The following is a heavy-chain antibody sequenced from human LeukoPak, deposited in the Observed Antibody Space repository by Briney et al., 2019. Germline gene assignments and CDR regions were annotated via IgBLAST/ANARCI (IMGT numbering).Heavy chain of an antibody. V-gene: IGHV3-15*01. J-gene: IGHJ4*02. Sequence: PGGSLRLSCAASGFTLSNAWMGWVRQAPGKGLEWVGRIKSKTAGGTTDFAAPVKGRFTISRDDSKNTLHLEMNSLKTEDTAVYYCTYYYDSSGSHPTRNFDYWGQGTLVTVSS. CDR3: TYYYDSSGSHPTRNFDY. D-gene: IGHD3-22*01. CDR2: IKSKTAGGTT. CDR1: GFTLSNAW.